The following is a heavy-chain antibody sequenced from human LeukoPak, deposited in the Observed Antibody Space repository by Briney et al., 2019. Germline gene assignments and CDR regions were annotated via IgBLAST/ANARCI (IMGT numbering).Heavy chain of an antibody. V-gene: IGHV1-46*01. CDR1: GYTFTCYY. Sequence: ASVKVSCKTSGYTFTCYYMHWVRQAPGQGLEWMGIINPSGGSTSYAQKFQGRVTMTRDMSTSTVYMELSSLRSEDTAVYYCARDSEDTTMGPGYWGQGTLVTVSS. CDR2: INPSGGST. CDR3: ARDSEDTTMGPGY. J-gene: IGHJ4*02. D-gene: IGHD5-18*01.